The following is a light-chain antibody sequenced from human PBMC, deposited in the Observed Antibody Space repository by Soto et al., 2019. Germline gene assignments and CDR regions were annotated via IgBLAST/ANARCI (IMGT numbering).Light chain of an antibody. CDR3: QTWVTGIHI. Sequence: QSVLTQSPSASASLGASVKLTCTLSSGHSNYAIAWHQQQPEKGPRFLMKLNSDGSHSKGDGIPDRFSGSSSGAERYLTISTLQSKDEADYYCQTWVTGIHIFGGGTKLTVL. V-gene: IGLV4-69*01. CDR1: SGHSNYA. CDR2: LNSDGSH. J-gene: IGLJ2*01.